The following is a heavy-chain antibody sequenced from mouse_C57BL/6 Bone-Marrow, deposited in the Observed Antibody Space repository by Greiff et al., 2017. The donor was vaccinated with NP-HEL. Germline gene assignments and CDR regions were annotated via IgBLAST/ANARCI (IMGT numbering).Heavy chain of an antibody. Sequence: QVQLQQSGAELAKPGASVKLSCKASGYTFTSYWMHWVKQRPGQGLEWIGYINPSSGYTKYNQKFKDKATLTADKSSSTAYMQLSSLTYEDSAVYYCANPQLGRFFYFDYWGQGTTLTVSS. CDR2: INPSSGYT. D-gene: IGHD4-1*02. J-gene: IGHJ2*01. V-gene: IGHV1-7*01. CDR1: GYTFTSYW. CDR3: ANPQLGRFFYFDY.